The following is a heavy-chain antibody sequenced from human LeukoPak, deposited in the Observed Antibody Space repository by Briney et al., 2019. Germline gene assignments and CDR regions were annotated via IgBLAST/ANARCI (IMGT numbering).Heavy chain of an antibody. J-gene: IGHJ4*02. D-gene: IGHD3-10*01. Sequence: GGSLRLSCAASGFTFSSYWMSWVRQAPGKGLEWVANIKQDGSEKYYVDSVKGRFTISRDNAKNSLYLQMNSLRAEDTAVYYCARDLTMVRGATLGAFDYWGQGTLVTVSS. CDR1: GFTFSSYW. CDR2: IKQDGSEK. V-gene: IGHV3-7*01. CDR3: ARDLTMVRGATLGAFDY.